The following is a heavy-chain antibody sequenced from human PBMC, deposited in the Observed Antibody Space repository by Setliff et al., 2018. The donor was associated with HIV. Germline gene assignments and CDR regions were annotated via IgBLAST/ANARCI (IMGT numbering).Heavy chain of an antibody. V-gene: IGHV3-7*01. J-gene: IGHJ4*02. Sequence: QAGGSLRLSCAASRFTFSNYWMSWVRQAPGKGLEWVANIKQDGSEKYYVDSVKGRFTIPRDNAKNSLYLQMNSLGVEDTAVYYCATDLLWFGERGFDYWGQGTLVTVSS. CDR3: ATDLLWFGERGFDY. D-gene: IGHD3-10*01. CDR2: IKQDGSEK. CDR1: RFTFSNYW.